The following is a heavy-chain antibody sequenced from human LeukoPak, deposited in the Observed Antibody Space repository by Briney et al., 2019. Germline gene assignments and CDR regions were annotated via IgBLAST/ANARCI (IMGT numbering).Heavy chain of an antibody. Sequence: GGSLRLSCAASGFTFTNAWMSWVRQAPGKGLEWIGRIKSKTAGETTDYAAPVKGRLSISRDDSKNMLYLQMNGLKTEDTAIYYCTTAPSDAFGYWGQGTLVAVSS. CDR2: IKSKTAGETT. V-gene: IGHV3-15*01. CDR1: GFTFTNAW. CDR3: TTAPSDAFGY. J-gene: IGHJ4*02. D-gene: IGHD6-6*01.